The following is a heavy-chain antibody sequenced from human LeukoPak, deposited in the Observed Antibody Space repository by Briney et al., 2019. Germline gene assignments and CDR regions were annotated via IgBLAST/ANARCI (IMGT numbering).Heavy chain of an antibody. J-gene: IGHJ4*02. Sequence: PSGTLSLTCDVSGGSITQTNYWTWVRQPPGKGLEWVSCISGSSTYIYYADSVKGRFTISRDNAKNSLYLQMSSLRAEDTAVYYCARGYCNGGDCYFADWGQGTLVTVSS. CDR3: ARGYCNGGDCYFAD. D-gene: IGHD2-8*02. CDR2: ISGSSTYI. CDR1: GGSITQTN. V-gene: IGHV3-21*01.